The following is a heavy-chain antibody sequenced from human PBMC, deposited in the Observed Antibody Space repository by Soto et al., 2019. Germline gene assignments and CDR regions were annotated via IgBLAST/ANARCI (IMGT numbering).Heavy chain of an antibody. CDR1: GGSFSGYY. Sequence: QVQLQQWGAGLLKPSETLSLTCAVYGGSFSGYYWSWIRQPPGKGLEWIGEINHSGGTNYNPSLKRRVGISLDTSKNQFSLRLSSVTAADTAVYYCAVADEGRPFDYWGQGTLVTVSS. J-gene: IGHJ4*02. CDR2: INHSGGT. CDR3: AVADEGRPFDY. V-gene: IGHV4-34*01.